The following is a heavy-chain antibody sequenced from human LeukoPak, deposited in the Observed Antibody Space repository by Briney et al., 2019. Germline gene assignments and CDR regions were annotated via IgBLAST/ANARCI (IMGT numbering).Heavy chain of an antibody. D-gene: IGHD3-22*01. Sequence: ASVKVSCKASEYTFTDYYIHWVRQAPGQGLEWMGWINPNSGDTDFAQKFQGMVTMTRDTSISTAYMELSRLRSDDTAVFYCARSNTSGYYPPTLRYWGQGTLVAVSS. CDR1: EYTFTDYY. J-gene: IGHJ4*02. CDR2: INPNSGDT. CDR3: ARSNTSGYYPPTLRY. V-gene: IGHV1-2*02.